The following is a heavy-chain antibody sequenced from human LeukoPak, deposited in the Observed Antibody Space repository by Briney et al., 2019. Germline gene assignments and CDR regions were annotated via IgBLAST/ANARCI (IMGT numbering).Heavy chain of an antibody. CDR1: GGSISSLY. Sequence: SETLSLTCSVSGGSISSLYWSWIRQPPGKGLEWIGYIYYTGSTNYNPSLKRRLTMFVDMSNNQFSLRLSSVTAADTAVYYCARHRAYSSSSPFDYWGQGTLVTVSS. D-gene: IGHD6-6*01. V-gene: IGHV4-59*08. CDR3: ARHRAYSSSSPFDY. J-gene: IGHJ4*02. CDR2: IYYTGST.